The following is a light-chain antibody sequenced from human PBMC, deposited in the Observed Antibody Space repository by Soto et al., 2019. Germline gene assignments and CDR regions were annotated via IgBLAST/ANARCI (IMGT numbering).Light chain of an antibody. V-gene: IGLV1-51*01. Sequence: QSVLTQPPSVSAAPGQKVTISCSGSTSNIGNAHVSWYLHLPGTAPKLLIYDNNRRPSGIPDRLSGSKSGTSATLGITGLQTGDEADYYCGTWGTSLSAWVFGGGTKLTVL. CDR1: TSNIGNAH. CDR3: GTWGTSLSAWV. J-gene: IGLJ3*02. CDR2: DNN.